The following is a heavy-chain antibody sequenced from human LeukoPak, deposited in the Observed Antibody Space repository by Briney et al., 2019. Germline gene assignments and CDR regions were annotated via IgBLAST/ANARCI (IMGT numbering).Heavy chain of an antibody. CDR1: GYTFTSYA. D-gene: IGHD6-13*01. Sequence: GASVKVTCKASGYTFTSYAMHWVRQAPGQRLEWMGWINAGNGNTKYSQKFQGRVTITRDTSASTAYMELSSLRSEDTAVYYCARRYSSNWFDPWGQGTLVTVSS. V-gene: IGHV1-3*01. J-gene: IGHJ5*02. CDR3: ARRYSSNWFDP. CDR2: INAGNGNT.